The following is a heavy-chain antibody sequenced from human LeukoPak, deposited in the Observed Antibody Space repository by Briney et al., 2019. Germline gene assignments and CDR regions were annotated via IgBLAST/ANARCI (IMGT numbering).Heavy chain of an antibody. CDR1: GGSISSYY. J-gene: IGHJ3*02. Sequence: ETLSLTCTVSGGSISSYYWSWIRQPAGKGLEWVGRVRPDGGATDSAAPVKGRVSMSRDDSKNSLYLQMNSLKTEDTAVYFCVREGYAYGYHAFDMWGQGIMVTVSS. V-gene: IGHV3-15*01. CDR2: VRPDGGAT. CDR3: VREGYAYGYHAFDM. D-gene: IGHD5-18*01.